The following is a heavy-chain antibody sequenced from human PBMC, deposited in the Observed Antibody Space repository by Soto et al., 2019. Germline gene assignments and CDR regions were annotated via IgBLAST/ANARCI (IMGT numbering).Heavy chain of an antibody. CDR2: ISAYNGNT. J-gene: IGHJ6*02. CDR1: GYTFTNYG. Sequence: ASVKVSCKASGYTFTNYGINWVRQAPGQRLEWMGWISAYNGNTNYAQKLQGRITMTTDTSTSTAYMELRSLRSDDTALYYCARLLLPANIVGTTSPTNYYGMDVWGQGTTVTVSS. D-gene: IGHD1-26*01. V-gene: IGHV1-18*01. CDR3: ARLLLPANIVGTTSPTNYYGMDV.